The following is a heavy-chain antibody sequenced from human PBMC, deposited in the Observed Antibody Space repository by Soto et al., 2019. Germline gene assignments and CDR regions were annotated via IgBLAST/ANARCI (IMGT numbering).Heavy chain of an antibody. CDR3: AKEPPRQAVAGTFGWYFDL. V-gene: IGHV3-43*02. J-gene: IGHJ2*01. Sequence: GGSLRLSCSASGFTFSSYAMHWVRQAPGKGLEWVSLISWDGGSTYYADSVKGRFTISRDNSKNSLYLQMNSLRTEDTALYYCAKEPPRQAVAGTFGWYFDLWGRGTLVTVSS. CDR1: GFTFSSYA. CDR2: ISWDGGST. D-gene: IGHD6-19*01.